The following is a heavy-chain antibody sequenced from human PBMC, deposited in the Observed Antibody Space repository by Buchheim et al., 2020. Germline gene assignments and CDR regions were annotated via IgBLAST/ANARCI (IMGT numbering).Heavy chain of an antibody. Sequence: EVQLLESGGGLVQPGGSLRLSCAASGFSFSSYAMSWVRQAPGKGLEWISTISGSGDNTYYADSVKGRFTISRDNSKNTLYLQMNSLRDEDTAVYYCAKAWGTILWYFDFWGRGTL. D-gene: IGHD1-1*01. V-gene: IGHV3-23*01. CDR3: AKAWGTILWYFDF. J-gene: IGHJ2*01. CDR1: GFSFSSYA. CDR2: ISGSGDNT.